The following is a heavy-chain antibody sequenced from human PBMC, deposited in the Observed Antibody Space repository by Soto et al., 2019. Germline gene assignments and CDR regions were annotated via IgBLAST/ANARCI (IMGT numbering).Heavy chain of an antibody. CDR1: GYTFTSYG. CDR3: ARDLXTYYDFWSGPPDYGMDV. V-gene: IGHV1-18*04. CDR2: ISAYNGNT. Sequence: ASVKVSCKASGYTFTSYGISWVRQAPGQGLEWMGWISAYNGNTNYAQKLQGRVTMTTDTSTSTAYMELRSLRSDDTAVYYCARDLXTYYDFWSGPPDYGMDVWGQGTTVTVSS. D-gene: IGHD3-3*01. J-gene: IGHJ6*02.